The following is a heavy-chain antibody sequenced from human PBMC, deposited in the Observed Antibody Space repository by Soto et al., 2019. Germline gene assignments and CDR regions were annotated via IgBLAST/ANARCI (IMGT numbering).Heavy chain of an antibody. J-gene: IGHJ5*02. V-gene: IGHV5-51*01. CDR3: ARKDKSGYFNWFDP. CDR1: GYRFTSYG. CDR2: IFPSDSDT. D-gene: IGHD3-22*01. Sequence: GESLKISCRTSGYRFTSYGIAWVRQMPGKGLEWMGIIFPSDSDTRYSPSFQGQVTISADRSTSTVFLQWASLKASDTAVYFCARKDKSGYFNWFDPWGQGVLVTVSS.